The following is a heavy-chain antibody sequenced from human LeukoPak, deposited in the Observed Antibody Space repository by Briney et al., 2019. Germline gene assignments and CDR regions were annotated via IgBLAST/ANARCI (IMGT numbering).Heavy chain of an antibody. CDR3: AREGGAGCSSTSCPLDY. Sequence: PSETLSLTCAVYGGSFSGYYWSWIRQPPGKGLEWIGEINHSGSTNYNPSLKSRVTISVDTSKNQFSLKLSSVTAADTAVYYCAREGGAGCSSTSCPLDYWGQGTLVTVSS. CDR1: GGSFSGYY. V-gene: IGHV4-34*01. J-gene: IGHJ4*02. CDR2: INHSGST. D-gene: IGHD2-2*01.